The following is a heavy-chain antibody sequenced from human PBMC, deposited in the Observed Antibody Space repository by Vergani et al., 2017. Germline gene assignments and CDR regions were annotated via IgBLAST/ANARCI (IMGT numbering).Heavy chain of an antibody. CDR3: ARGGWGTVTTFFHYGMDV. D-gene: IGHD4-17*01. J-gene: IGHJ6*02. CDR1: GGSISSYY. Sequence: QVQLQESGPGLVKPSETLSLTCTVSGGSISSYYWSWIRQPPGKGLEWIGYIYYSGSTNYNPSLKSRVPISVDTSKNQFSLKLSSVTAADTAVYYCARGGWGTVTTFFHYGMDVWGQGTTVTVSS. V-gene: IGHV4-59*01. CDR2: IYYSGST.